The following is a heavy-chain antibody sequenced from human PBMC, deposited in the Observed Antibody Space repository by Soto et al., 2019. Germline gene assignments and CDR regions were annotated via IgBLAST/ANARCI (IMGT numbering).Heavy chain of an antibody. CDR3: AKDRGIAAAELGDY. D-gene: IGHD6-13*01. CDR1: IFTFSSYG. Sequence: QVQLVESGGGVVQPGRSLRLSCAASIFTFSSYGMHWVRQAPGKGLEWVAVISYDGSNKYYADSVKGRFTISRDNSKNTLCLQMNSLRAEDTAVYYCAKDRGIAAAELGDYRGQGTLVTVSS. CDR2: ISYDGSNK. J-gene: IGHJ4*02. V-gene: IGHV3-30*18.